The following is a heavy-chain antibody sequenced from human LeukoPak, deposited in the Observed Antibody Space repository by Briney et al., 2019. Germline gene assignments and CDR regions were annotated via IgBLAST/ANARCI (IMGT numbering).Heavy chain of an antibody. Sequence: SQTLSLTCTVSGGSISSGDYYWSWIRQPPGKGLEWIGYIYHSGSTHFNPSLKSRVTISVDTSKNQFSLKLSSVTAADTAVYFCARGPDSSGYYYFDYWSQGTLVTVSS. CDR1: GGSISSGDYY. V-gene: IGHV4-30-4*01. CDR3: ARGPDSSGYYYFDY. CDR2: IYHSGST. D-gene: IGHD3-22*01. J-gene: IGHJ4*02.